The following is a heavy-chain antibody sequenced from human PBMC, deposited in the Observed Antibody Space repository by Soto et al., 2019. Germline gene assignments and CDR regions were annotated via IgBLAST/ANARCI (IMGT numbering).Heavy chain of an antibody. Sequence: QVQLQESGPGLVKPSGTLSLTCAVSGDSVSSPYYWCWVRQPPGKGLEWIGEVFHTGTTSYNPSLRSRVTLIMDKSHNQFALHLTSVTAADTAVYYCARSAGRYAVQSWGPGTLVIVSS. CDR2: VFHTGTT. V-gene: IGHV4-4*02. CDR1: GDSVSSPYY. J-gene: IGHJ5*02. D-gene: IGHD6-13*01. CDR3: ARSAGRYAVQS.